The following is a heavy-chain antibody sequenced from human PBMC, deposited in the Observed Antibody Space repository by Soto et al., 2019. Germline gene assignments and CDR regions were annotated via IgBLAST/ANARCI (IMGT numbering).Heavy chain of an antibody. Sequence: QITLKESGPTLVKPTQTLTLTCTFSGFSLSTSGVGVGWIRQPPGKALEWLALIYWDDDKRYSPSLKSRLTITKATSKNQVVLTMTNMDPVDTATYYCAHRRLRLGELSLAPTDAFDIWGQGTMVTVSS. CDR3: AHRRLRLGELSLAPTDAFDI. D-gene: IGHD3-16*02. J-gene: IGHJ3*02. CDR1: GFSLSTSGVG. V-gene: IGHV2-5*02. CDR2: IYWDDDK.